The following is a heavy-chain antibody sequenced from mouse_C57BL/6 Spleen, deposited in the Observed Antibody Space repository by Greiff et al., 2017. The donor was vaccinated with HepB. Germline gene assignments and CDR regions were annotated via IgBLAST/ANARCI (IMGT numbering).Heavy chain of an antibody. V-gene: IGHV1-69*01. CDR1: GYTFTSYW. CDR3: ARSGSTMVATRGNYFDY. J-gene: IGHJ2*01. Sequence: VQLQQPGAELVMPGASVKLSCKASGYTFTSYWMHWVKQRPGQGLEWIGEIDPSDSYTNYNQKFKGKSTLTVDKSSSTAYMQLSSLTSEDSAVYYCARSGSTMVATRGNYFDYWGQGTTLTVSS. CDR2: IDPSDSYT. D-gene: IGHD2-2*01.